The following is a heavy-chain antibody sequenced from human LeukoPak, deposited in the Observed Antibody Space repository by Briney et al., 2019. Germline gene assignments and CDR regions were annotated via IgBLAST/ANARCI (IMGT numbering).Heavy chain of an antibody. Sequence: PGGSLRLSCAAPGFTFSSYGMHWVRQAPGKGLEGVAFIRYDGSNKYYADSVKGRFTISRDNAKNSLYLQMNSLRAEDTAIYYCARDPYNGNYGDSYCYYMDVWGKGTTVTISS. D-gene: IGHD1-26*01. J-gene: IGHJ6*03. V-gene: IGHV3-30*02. CDR2: IRYDGSNK. CDR1: GFTFSSYG. CDR3: ARDPYNGNYGDSYCYYMDV.